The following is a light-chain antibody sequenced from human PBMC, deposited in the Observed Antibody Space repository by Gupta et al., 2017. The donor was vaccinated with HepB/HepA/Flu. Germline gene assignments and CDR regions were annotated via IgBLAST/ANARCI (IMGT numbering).Light chain of an antibody. J-gene: IGLJ2*01. V-gene: IGLV3-19*01. Sequence: SSELTQDPAVSVALGQTVRITCQGDSLTSYYASWYQQKPGQAPALVIYGKNKRPSGIPDRFSGSTSGNTASWTITGAQAEDEADYYCNSRDNNGDHREFGGGTKLTVL. CDR2: GKN. CDR3: NSRDNNGDHRE. CDR1: SLTSYY.